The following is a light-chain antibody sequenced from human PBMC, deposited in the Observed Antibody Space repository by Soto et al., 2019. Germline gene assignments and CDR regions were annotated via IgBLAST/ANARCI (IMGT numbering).Light chain of an antibody. J-gene: IGKJ1*01. V-gene: IGKV3-15*01. CDR3: QQYHFWWT. CDR2: GAS. Sequence: EAVMTKFPTSLSGPPGEGATLSCRASQSLSNNLAWYQQKPGQAPRLLIYGASTRATGIPARFSGSGSETEFTLTFSSLQSEDSAVYYCQQYHFWWTFGPGTKVDIK. CDR1: QSLSNN.